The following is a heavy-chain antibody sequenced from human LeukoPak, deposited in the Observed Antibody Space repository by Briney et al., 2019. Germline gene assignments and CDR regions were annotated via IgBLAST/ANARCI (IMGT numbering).Heavy chain of an antibody. CDR1: GYTFTSYY. D-gene: IGHD2-2*01. Sequence: GASVTVSCKASGYTFTSYYMHWVRQAPGQGLEWMGIINPSGGSTSYAQKFQGRVTMTRDTSTSTVYMELSSLRSEDTAVYYCAREPLRIVVVPAAEGDAFDIWGQGTMVTVSS. V-gene: IGHV1-46*01. CDR3: AREPLRIVVVPAAEGDAFDI. CDR2: INPSGGST. J-gene: IGHJ3*02.